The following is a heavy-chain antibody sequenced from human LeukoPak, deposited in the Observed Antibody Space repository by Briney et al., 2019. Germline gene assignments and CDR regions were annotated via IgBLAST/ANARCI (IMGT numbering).Heavy chain of an antibody. J-gene: IGHJ4*02. Sequence: GGSLRLSCAASGFTFTTYWMTWVRQAPGKGLEWVANIKQDGSDKYYVDSVKGRFTISRDNAKKSLYLQMNSLRVEDTAVYYCARGGEYSGVFEFDYWGQGTLVTVSS. CDR2: IKQDGSDK. CDR1: GFTFTTYW. CDR3: ARGGEYSGVFEFDY. D-gene: IGHD4-23*01. V-gene: IGHV3-7*01.